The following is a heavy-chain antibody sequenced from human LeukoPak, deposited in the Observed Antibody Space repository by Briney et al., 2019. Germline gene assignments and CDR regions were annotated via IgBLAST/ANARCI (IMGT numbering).Heavy chain of an antibody. CDR1: GFTFSSNG. CDR3: AKDMTSEGYFDY. V-gene: IGHV3-30*02. J-gene: IGHJ4*02. Sequence: GGSLRLSCAASGFTFSSNGMHWVRQAPGKGLEWVAFIRYDGSNKYYADSVKGRFTISRDNSKNTLYLQMNSLRAEDTAVYYCAKDMTSEGYFDYWGQGTLVTVSS. D-gene: IGHD4-11*01. CDR2: IRYDGSNK.